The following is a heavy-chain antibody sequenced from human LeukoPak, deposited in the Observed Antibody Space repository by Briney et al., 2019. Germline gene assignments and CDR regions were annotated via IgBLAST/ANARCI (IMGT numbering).Heavy chain of an antibody. D-gene: IGHD1-1*01. CDR1: GGSIRSHY. CDR2: IYYSGST. J-gene: IGHJ6*03. Sequence: SETLSLTCTVSGGSIRSHYWSWIRQPPGKGLEWIGYIYYSGSTNYNPSLKSRVTISVDTSKNQSSLKLSSVTAADTAVYYCARGRRGRQGDYYYYYMDVWGKGTTVTVSS. V-gene: IGHV4-59*08. CDR3: ARGRRGRQGDYYYYYMDV.